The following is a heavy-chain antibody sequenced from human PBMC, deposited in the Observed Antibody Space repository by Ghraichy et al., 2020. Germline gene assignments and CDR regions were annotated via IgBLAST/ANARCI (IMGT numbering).Heavy chain of an antibody. CDR1: GGSISSYY. CDR3: ARQTHYVEMDTIGGFDL. D-gene: IGHD5-24*01. J-gene: IGHJ2*01. V-gene: IGHV4-59*01. CDR2: IYYSGST. Sequence: SETLSLTCTVSGGSISSYYWSWIRQPPGKGLEWIGYIYYSGSTNYNPSLKSRVTISVDTSKNQFSLKLSSVTAADTAVYYCARQTHYVEMDTIGGFDLWGRGTLVTVSS.